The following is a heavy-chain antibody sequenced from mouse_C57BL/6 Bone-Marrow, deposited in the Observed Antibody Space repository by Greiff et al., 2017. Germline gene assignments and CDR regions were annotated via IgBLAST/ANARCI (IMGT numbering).Heavy chain of an antibody. Sequence: QVQLQQSGAELVRPGTSVKMSCKASGYTFTNFWIGWAKQRPGHGLEWIGDIYPGGGYTNYNEKFKGKATLTADKSSSTAYMQSSSLTSEDSAIYYCARSDRRGYFDVWGTGTTVTVAS. CDR1: GYTFTNFW. CDR2: IYPGGGYT. J-gene: IGHJ1*03. CDR3: ARSDRRGYFDV. V-gene: IGHV1-63*01.